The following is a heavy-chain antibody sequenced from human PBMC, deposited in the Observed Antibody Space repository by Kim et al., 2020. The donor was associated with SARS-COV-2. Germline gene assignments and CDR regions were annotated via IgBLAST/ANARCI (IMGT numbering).Heavy chain of an antibody. CDR3: ARHYGSGSYYFRYNWFDP. V-gene: IGHV4-38-2*02. D-gene: IGHD3-10*01. CDR2: IYHSGST. Sequence: SETLSLTCTVSGYSISSGYYWGWIRQPPGKGLEWIGSIYHSGSTYYNPSLKSRVTISVDTSKNQFSLKLSSVTAADTAVYYCARHYGSGSYYFRYNWFDP. CDR1: GYSISSGYY. J-gene: IGHJ5*02.